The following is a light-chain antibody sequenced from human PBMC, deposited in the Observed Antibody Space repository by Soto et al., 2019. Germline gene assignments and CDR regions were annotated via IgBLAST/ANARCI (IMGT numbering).Light chain of an antibody. V-gene: IGKV1-5*03. CDR2: KAS. CDR3: QQYNSYPWT. CDR1: QSISTW. J-gene: IGKJ1*01. Sequence: DIQMTQSPSTLSASVGDRVTITCRASQSISTWLAWYQQKPGKAPKLLIYKASSLESGVPSRFSGSGSGTEFTLTISSLQPDDCATYYCQQYNSYPWTFGQGTKLEIK.